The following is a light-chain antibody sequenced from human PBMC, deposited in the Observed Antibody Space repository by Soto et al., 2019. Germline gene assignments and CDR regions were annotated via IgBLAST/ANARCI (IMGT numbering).Light chain of an antibody. J-gene: IGKJ1*01. Sequence: DIQMTQSPSSLSASVVDRVTITCRASQSISRNLNWYQQKPGTAPKLLMFGASTLQSGVPSRFSGSGSGTDFTLTITSLQPEDFATYYCQQSYNTPRTFGQGTKVDIK. CDR1: QSISRN. V-gene: IGKV1-39*01. CDR2: GAS. CDR3: QQSYNTPRT.